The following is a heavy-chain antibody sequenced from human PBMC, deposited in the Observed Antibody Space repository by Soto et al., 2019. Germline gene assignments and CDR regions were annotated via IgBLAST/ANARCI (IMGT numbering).Heavy chain of an antibody. CDR3: ARAKRLHLGELSPGGDYFDY. J-gene: IGHJ4*02. V-gene: IGHV4-34*01. D-gene: IGHD3-16*02. Sequence: SETLSLTCAVYGGSFSGYYWSWIRQPPGKGLEWIGEINHSGSTNYNPSLKSRVTISVDTSKNQFSLKLSSVTAADTAVYYCARAKRLHLGELSPGGDYFDYWGQGTLVTVSS. CDR1: GGSFSGYY. CDR2: INHSGST.